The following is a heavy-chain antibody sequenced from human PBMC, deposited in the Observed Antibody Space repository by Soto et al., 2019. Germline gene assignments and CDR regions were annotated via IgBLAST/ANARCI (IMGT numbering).Heavy chain of an antibody. CDR2: IWYDGSNK. V-gene: IGHV3-33*01. Sequence: QVQLVESGGGVVQPGRSLRLSCAASGFPFSSYGMHWVRQAPGKGPDWVAVIWYDGSNKDYADSVKGRFTISRDNSKNTLFLQMNNLRVDDTAVYYCASSINWGQGTLVTVSS. CDR1: GFPFSSYG. J-gene: IGHJ1*01. CDR3: ASSIN.